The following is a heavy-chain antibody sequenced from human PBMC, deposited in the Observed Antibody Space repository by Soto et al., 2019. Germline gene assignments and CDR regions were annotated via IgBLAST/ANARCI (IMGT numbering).Heavy chain of an antibody. CDR3: AKVYCSGGSCQDDAFAI. CDR2: ISWNSGSI. J-gene: IGHJ3*02. CDR1: GFTFDDYA. Sequence: GGSLRLSCAASGFTFDDYAMHWVRQAPGKGLEWVSGISWNSGSIGYADSVKGRFTISRDNAKNSLYLQMNSLRVEDTALYYCAKVYCSGGSCQDDAFAIWGQGTMVTVSS. D-gene: IGHD2-15*01. V-gene: IGHV3-9*01.